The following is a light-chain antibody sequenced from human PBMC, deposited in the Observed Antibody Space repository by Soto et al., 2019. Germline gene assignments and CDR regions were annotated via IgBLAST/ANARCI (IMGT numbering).Light chain of an antibody. Sequence: IVRTQSPTTRSVSPGERASLSCRASQRVISNLAGCQHKPAQPPRRLIDGASTRATGIPARFSGSGSGTEFTLTISSLQSEDFTVYYCQQYNNWPRRFGQGTRWISN. V-gene: IGKV3-15*01. J-gene: IGKJ1*01. CDR1: QRVISN. CDR3: QQYNNWPRR. CDR2: GAS.